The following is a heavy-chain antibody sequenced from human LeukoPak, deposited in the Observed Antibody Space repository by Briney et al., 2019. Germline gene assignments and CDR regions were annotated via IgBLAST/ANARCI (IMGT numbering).Heavy chain of an antibody. D-gene: IGHD6-19*01. Sequence: GGSLRLSCAASGFTFSSYWMHWVRQAPGKGLVWVSRINSDGSSTSYADSVKGRFTISRDNAKNTLYLQMNSLRAEDTAVYYCARAHRYSSGWYVWAPFDPWGQGTLVTVSS. CDR3: ARAHRYSSGWYVWAPFDP. CDR1: GFTFSSYW. J-gene: IGHJ5*02. CDR2: INSDGSST. V-gene: IGHV3-74*01.